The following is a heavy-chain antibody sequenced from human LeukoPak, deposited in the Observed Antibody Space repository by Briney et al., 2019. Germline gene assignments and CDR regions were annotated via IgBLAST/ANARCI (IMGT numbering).Heavy chain of an antibody. D-gene: IGHD3-9*01. J-gene: IGHJ5*02. CDR3: ARVTLEYYDILTGYSYWFDP. CDR1: GYTFTGYY. CDR2: INPNSGGT. V-gene: IGHV1-2*02. Sequence: ASVKVSCXASGYTFTGYYMHWVRQAPGQGLEWMGWINPNSGGTNYAQKLQGRVTMTTDTSTSTAYMELRSLRSDDTAVYYCARVTLEYYDILTGYSYWFDPWGQGTLVTVSS.